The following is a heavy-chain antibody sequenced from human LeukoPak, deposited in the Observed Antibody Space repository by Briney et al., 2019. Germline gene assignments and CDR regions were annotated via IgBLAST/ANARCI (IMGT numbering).Heavy chain of an antibody. V-gene: IGHV3-66*02. D-gene: IGHD2-2*01. CDR3: ARDFPSTGPTDGMDV. J-gene: IGHJ6*02. CDR2: IYSGGST. Sequence: PGGSLRLSCAASGFTLSSNYMSWVRQAPGKGLEWVSVIYSGGSTYYADSVKGRFTISRDNSKNTLYLQMNSLRAEDTAVYYCARDFPSTGPTDGMDVWGQGTTVTVSS. CDR1: GFTLSSNY.